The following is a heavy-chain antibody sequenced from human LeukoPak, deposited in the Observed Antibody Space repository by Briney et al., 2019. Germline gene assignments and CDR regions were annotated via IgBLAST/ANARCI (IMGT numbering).Heavy chain of an antibody. J-gene: IGHJ4*02. V-gene: IGHV4-39*01. D-gene: IGHD3-22*01. CDR3: ASYDSSGYYLSY. Sequence: SETLSLTCTVSGGFISSSSYYWGWIRQPPGKGLEWIGSIYYSGSTYYNPSLKSRVTISVDTSKNQFSLKLSSVTAADTAVYYCASYDSSGYYLSYWGQGTLVTVSS. CDR1: GGFISSSSYY. CDR2: IYYSGST.